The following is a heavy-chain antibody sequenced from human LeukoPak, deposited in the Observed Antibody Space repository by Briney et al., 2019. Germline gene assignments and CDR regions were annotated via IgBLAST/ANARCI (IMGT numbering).Heavy chain of an antibody. CDR2: IYYSGST. CDR1: GGSISNYY. J-gene: IGHJ5*02. Sequence: SETLTLTCTVSGGSISNYYWSWIRQPPGKGLEWIGYIYYSGSTNYNPSLKSRVTISVDTSKNQFSLKLRSVTAADTAVYYCARIQTAAAYNWFDPWGQGTLVTVSS. D-gene: IGHD6-13*01. V-gene: IGHV4-59*01. CDR3: ARIQTAAAYNWFDP.